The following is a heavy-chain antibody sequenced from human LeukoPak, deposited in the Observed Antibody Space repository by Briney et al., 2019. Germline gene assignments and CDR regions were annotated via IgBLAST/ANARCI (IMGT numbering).Heavy chain of an antibody. V-gene: IGHV4-39*01. CDR1: GGSISSSSYY. CDR2: IYYSGST. Sequence: SETLSLTCTVSGGSISSSSYYWGWIRQPPGKGLEWIGSIYYSGSTYYNPSLKSRVTISVDTSKNQFSLKLSSVTAADTAVYYRGAYQLLSEGYYYYMDVWGKGTTVTVSS. CDR3: GAYQLLSEGYYYYMDV. J-gene: IGHJ6*03. D-gene: IGHD2-2*01.